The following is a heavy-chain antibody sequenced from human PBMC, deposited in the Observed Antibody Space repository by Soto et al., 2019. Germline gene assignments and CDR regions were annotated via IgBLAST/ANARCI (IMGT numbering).Heavy chain of an antibody. J-gene: IGHJ3*02. CDR3: ARQRMVYAFDI. CDR2: IYYSGST. Sequence: SETLSLTCTVSGGSISSSSYYWGWIRQPPGKGLEWIGSIYYSGSTYYNPSLKSRVTISVDTSKNQFSLKLSSVTAADTAVYYCARQRMVYAFDIWGQGTMVTVSS. D-gene: IGHD2-8*01. V-gene: IGHV4-39*01. CDR1: GGSISSSSYY.